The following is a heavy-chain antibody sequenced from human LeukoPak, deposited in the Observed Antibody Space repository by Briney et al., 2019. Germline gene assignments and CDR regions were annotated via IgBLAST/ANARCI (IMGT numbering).Heavy chain of an antibody. CDR1: GFTFSSYW. CDR3: ARDLQDVRGDY. CDR2: INNDGRST. J-gene: IGHJ4*02. V-gene: IGHV3-74*01. D-gene: IGHD3-10*02. Sequence: PGGSLRLSCAVSGFTFSSYWMHWVRQAPGKGLVWVSRINNDGRSTAYADSVKGRSTISRDNAENTLYLQMNSLRAEDTAVYYCARDLQDVRGDYWGQGTLVTVSS.